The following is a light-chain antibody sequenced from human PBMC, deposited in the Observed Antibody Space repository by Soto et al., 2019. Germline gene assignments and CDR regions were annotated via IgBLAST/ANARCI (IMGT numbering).Light chain of an antibody. Sequence: PGEIATLSCMASQSVTSSYLAWYQQKPGQAPRFLMYGASSRATGIPDRFTGAGSGTDFTLTITRLEPEDFAMYYCQRYDSLRTFGQGTKVDIK. CDR3: QRYDSLRT. J-gene: IGKJ1*01. CDR1: QSVTSSY. V-gene: IGKV3-20*01. CDR2: GAS.